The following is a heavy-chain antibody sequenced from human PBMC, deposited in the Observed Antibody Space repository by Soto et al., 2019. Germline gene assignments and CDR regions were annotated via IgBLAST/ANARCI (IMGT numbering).Heavy chain of an antibody. D-gene: IGHD3-10*01. CDR3: AKDGSGSPTYYYGMDV. V-gene: IGHV3-23*01. CDR2: ISGSGGST. Sequence: QPGGSLRLSCAASGFTFSSYAMSWVRQAPGKGLEWVSAISGSGGSTYYADSVKGRFTISRDNSKNTLYLQMNSLRAEDTAVYYCAKDGSGSPTYYYGMDVWGQGTTVTVSS. CDR1: GFTFSSYA. J-gene: IGHJ6*02.